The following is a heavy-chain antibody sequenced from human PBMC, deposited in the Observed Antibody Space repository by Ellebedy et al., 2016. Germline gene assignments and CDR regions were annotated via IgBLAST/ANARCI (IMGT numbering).Heavy chain of an antibody. V-gene: IGHV4-4*02. Sequence: SETLSLXXVVSGGSISSKYWWSWVRQPPGKGLEWIGEISPGGNTNYSPSLKSRVTMSVDKSKNQFSLKLTSVTAADTAVYYCASGDYGDHEPFDYWGQGTLVTVSS. CDR2: ISPGGNT. D-gene: IGHD4-17*01. J-gene: IGHJ4*02. CDR3: ASGDYGDHEPFDY. CDR1: GGSISSKYW.